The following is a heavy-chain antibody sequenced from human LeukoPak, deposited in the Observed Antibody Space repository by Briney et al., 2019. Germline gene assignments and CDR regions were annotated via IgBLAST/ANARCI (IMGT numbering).Heavy chain of an antibody. V-gene: IGHV3-30-3*01. CDR2: ISYDGSNK. CDR1: GFTFSSYA. D-gene: IGHD3-3*01. CDR3: ARDRPHDFWSGYYGPI. J-gene: IGHJ4*02. Sequence: GGSLRLSCAASGFTFSSYAMHWVRQAPGKGPEWVAVISYDGSNKYYADSVKGRFTISRDNSENTLYLQMNSLRAEDTAVYYCARDRPHDFWSGYYGPIWGQGTLVTVSS.